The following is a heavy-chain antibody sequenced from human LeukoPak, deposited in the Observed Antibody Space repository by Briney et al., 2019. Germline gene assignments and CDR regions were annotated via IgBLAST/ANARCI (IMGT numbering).Heavy chain of an antibody. CDR2: IYPGDSDI. CDR1: GYSFTSYW. D-gene: IGHD5-24*01. Sequence: GESLKISCKGSGYSFTSYWIGWVRQMPGKGLEWMGIIYPGDSDIRYSPSFQGQVTISAAKSISTAYLQWSSLKDSDTAMYYCARGREMATGTFDYWGQGTLVTVSS. J-gene: IGHJ4*02. V-gene: IGHV5-51*01. CDR3: ARGREMATGTFDY.